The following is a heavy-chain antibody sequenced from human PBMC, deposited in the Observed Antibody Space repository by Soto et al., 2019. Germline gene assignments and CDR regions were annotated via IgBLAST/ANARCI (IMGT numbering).Heavy chain of an antibody. Sequence: PGESLTISFTSSGYSFISYWNRWVRQMPGKGLEWMGMIDPSDSYTNYSPSFQGHVTTSADKSISTAYLQWSSLKASDTAIYYCVRFGTIGMTRDAFDIWGQGTMVTVSS. J-gene: IGHJ3*02. V-gene: IGHV5-10-1*01. CDR1: GYSFISYW. CDR2: IDPSDSYT. CDR3: VRFGTIGMTRDAFDI. D-gene: IGHD1-1*01.